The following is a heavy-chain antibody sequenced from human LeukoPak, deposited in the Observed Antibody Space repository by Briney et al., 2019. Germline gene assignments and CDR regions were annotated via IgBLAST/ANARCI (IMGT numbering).Heavy chain of an antibody. Sequence: GGSLRLSCAASGFTFSSYAMSWVRQAPGKGLEWVANIKEDGSETHYVDSVKGRFTISRDNAKNSLDLQMNSLRAEDTAVYYCARRKEVQTTFDCWGQGTLVTVSS. CDR1: GFTFSSYA. D-gene: IGHD4/OR15-4a*01. CDR3: ARRKEVQTTFDC. CDR2: IKEDGSET. J-gene: IGHJ4*02. V-gene: IGHV3-7*01.